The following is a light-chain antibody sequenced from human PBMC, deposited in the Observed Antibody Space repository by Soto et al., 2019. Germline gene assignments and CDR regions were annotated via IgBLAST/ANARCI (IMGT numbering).Light chain of an antibody. CDR1: QSFSSY. CDR2: GAS. Sequence: EILLTQSPATLSVSPGERATLSCRASQSFSSYLAWYQQEPGQAPRLLIYGASSRATGIPARFSGSGSGTDFTLTISSLEPEDFAVYYCQQYESSPLTFGGGTKVDIK. J-gene: IGKJ4*01. V-gene: IGKV3-15*01. CDR3: QQYESSPLT.